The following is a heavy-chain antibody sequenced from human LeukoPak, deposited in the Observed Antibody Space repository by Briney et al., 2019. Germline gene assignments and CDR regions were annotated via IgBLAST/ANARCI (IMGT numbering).Heavy chain of an antibody. D-gene: IGHD3-16*02. Sequence: GGSLRLSCAASGFTVSSNYVSWVRQAPGKGLEWVSVIYSGGSTYYADSVKGRFTISRDNSKNTLYLQMNSLRAEDTAVYYCARAPGRSWYFDLWGRGTLVTVSS. CDR1: GFTVSSNY. J-gene: IGHJ2*01. V-gene: IGHV3-53*01. CDR2: IYSGGST. CDR3: ARAPGRSWYFDL.